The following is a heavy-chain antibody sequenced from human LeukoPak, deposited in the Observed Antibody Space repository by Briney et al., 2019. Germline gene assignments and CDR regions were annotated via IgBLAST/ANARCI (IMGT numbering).Heavy chain of an antibody. J-gene: IGHJ4*02. Sequence: SETLSLTCTVSGGSISSGGYYWTWIRQYPGKGLEWIGYIYNSGTTYYNPSLQSRVTISGDTSKNQFSLKLSSVTATDTAVYYCARTAGWSFGFDYWGQGTLVTVSS. D-gene: IGHD1-26*01. CDR3: ARTAGWSFGFDY. V-gene: IGHV4-31*03. CDR2: IYNSGTT. CDR1: GGSISSGGYY.